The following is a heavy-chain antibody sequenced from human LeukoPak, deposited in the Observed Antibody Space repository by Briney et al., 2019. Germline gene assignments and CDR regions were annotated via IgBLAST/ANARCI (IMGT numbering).Heavy chain of an antibody. CDR1: GGSISSYY. CDR3: AREPGSGWSGPFDY. D-gene: IGHD6-19*01. Sequence: PSETLSLXCTVSGGSISSYYWSWIRQPPGKGLEWIGYIYYSGSTNYNPSPKSRVTISVDTSKNQFSLKLSSVTAADTAVYYCAREPGSGWSGPFDYWGQGTLVTVSS. CDR2: IYYSGST. V-gene: IGHV4-59*01. J-gene: IGHJ4*02.